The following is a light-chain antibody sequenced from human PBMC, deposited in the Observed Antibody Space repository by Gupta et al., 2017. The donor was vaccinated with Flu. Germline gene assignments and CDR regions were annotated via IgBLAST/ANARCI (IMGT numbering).Light chain of an antibody. J-gene: IGKJ4*01. CDR3: LQQSDYPLT. Sequence: DIQMTQSPSSLSASVGDRVTITCRASQGIRNDLGWYQQTPGNAPRRLIYDASTLQNGVPPRFSGTGSGTEFTLTISSLQPEDVGTYYCLQQSDYPLTFGGGTKVDIK. CDR1: QGIRND. V-gene: IGKV1-17*01. CDR2: DAS.